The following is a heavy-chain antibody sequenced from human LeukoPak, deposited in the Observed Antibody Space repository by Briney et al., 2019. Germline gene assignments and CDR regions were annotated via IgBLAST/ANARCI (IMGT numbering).Heavy chain of an antibody. Sequence: GGSLRLSCAASGFTFSSYGIHWVRQAPGKGLEWVANIKQDVDYVDSVKGRFTISRDNAKNSLYLQMNSLRAEDTAVYYCARLGNYYGSGSYYKPPFDYWGQGTLVTVSS. CDR1: GFTFSSYG. CDR3: ARLGNYYGSGSYYKPPFDY. V-gene: IGHV3-7*01. J-gene: IGHJ4*02. CDR2: IKQDV. D-gene: IGHD3-10*01.